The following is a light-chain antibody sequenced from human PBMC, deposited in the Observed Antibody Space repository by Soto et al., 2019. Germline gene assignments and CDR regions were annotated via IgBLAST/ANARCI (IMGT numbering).Light chain of an antibody. J-gene: IGLJ2*01. CDR1: SSDLNDYDY. V-gene: IGLV2-14*01. CDR3: SSYTSTSTLG. Sequence: QSALTQPASVSGSPGQSITISCTGTSSDLNDYDYVSWYQQHPGKAPKLIIYEVSNRPSGVSNRFSGSKSGNTASLTISGLQTEDEADYYCSSYTSTSTLGFGGGTKVTVL. CDR2: EVS.